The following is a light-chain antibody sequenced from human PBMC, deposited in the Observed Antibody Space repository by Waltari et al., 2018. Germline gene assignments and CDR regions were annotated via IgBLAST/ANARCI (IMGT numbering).Light chain of an antibody. Sequence: QSALTQPPSASGSSGQPVPIPCTGSRRTIGGYTFVPWYQQHPGKAPRLLIYEVQKRPAGIPDRFSGSKSGSSASLTVSGLQADDEAQYFCSSYVGYNSVVFGGGTKLTVL. V-gene: IGLV2-8*01. CDR2: EVQ. CDR1: RRTIGGYTF. CDR3: SSYVGYNSVV. J-gene: IGLJ2*01.